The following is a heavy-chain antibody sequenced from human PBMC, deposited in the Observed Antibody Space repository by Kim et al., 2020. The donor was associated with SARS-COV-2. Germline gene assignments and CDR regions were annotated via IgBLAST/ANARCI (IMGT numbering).Heavy chain of an antibody. CDR1: GDSVSSNSAA. Sequence: SQTLSLTCAISGDSVSSNSAAWNWIRQSPSRGIEWLGRTYYRSKWYDAYAVSVRGRITINPDTSKNQFSLQLNSVTPEDTAVYYCARDRGGSSWFDYWGQGILVTVSS. CDR3: ARDRGGSSWFDY. J-gene: IGHJ4*02. CDR2: TYYRSKWYD. D-gene: IGHD6-13*01. V-gene: IGHV6-1*01.